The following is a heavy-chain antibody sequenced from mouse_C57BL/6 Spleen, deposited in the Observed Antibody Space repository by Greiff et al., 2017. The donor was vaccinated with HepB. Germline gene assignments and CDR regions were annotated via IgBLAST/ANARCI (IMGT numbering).Heavy chain of an antibody. D-gene: IGHD1-1*01. CDR1: GFTFSDYY. CDR3: ARGYYYGSSYGYYAMDY. J-gene: IGHJ4*01. CDR2: INYDGSST. Sequence: EVMLVESEGGLVQPGSSMKLSCTASGFTFSDYYMAWVRQVPEKGLEWVANINYDGSSTYYLDSLKSRFIISRDNAKNILYLQMSSLKSEDTATYYCARGYYYGSSYGYYAMDYWGQGTSVTVSS. V-gene: IGHV5-16*01.